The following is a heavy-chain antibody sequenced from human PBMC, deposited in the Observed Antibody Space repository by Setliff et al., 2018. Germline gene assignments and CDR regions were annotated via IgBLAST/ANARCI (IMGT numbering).Heavy chain of an antibody. CDR2: SNHGGST. J-gene: IGHJ5*02. Sequence: SETLSLTCSVYGESFSNNYWSWIRQTPGKGLEWIGESNHGGSTSYHPSLKSRVTISVDTSRNQFSLKLSSLTAADTALYYCARQRVVVGAPSWFDPWGQGTLVTVSS. V-gene: IGHV4-34*01. CDR1: GESFSNNY. D-gene: IGHD2-15*01. CDR3: ARQRVVVGAPSWFDP.